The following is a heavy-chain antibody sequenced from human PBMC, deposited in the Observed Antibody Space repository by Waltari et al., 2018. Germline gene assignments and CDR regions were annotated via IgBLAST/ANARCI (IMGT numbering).Heavy chain of an antibody. D-gene: IGHD1-26*01. CDR2: IYSGGTT. CDR1: GVTVSNNY. CDR3: ARDSGPW. J-gene: IGHJ4*02. V-gene: IGHV3-53*04. Sequence: VQLVESGGGLVQPGGSLTLSCAASGVTVSNNYMAWVRLPPGKGLEWVSIIYSGGTTYYADSVKGRFTISRDSSKNTVFLQMNSLRPEDTALYYCARDSGPWGGPGTLVTVSS.